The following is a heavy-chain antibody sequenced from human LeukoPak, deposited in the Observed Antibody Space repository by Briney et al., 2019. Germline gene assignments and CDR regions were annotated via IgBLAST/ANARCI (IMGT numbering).Heavy chain of an antibody. D-gene: IGHD3-22*01. J-gene: IGHJ2*01. V-gene: IGHV3-11*01. CDR2: ISSSGSTI. CDR3: ARAPGNYYDSTGYWYFDL. Sequence: GGSLRLSCAASGFTFSDYYMSWIRQAPGKGLEWVSYISSSGSTIYYADSVKGRFTISRDNAKNSLYLQMNSLRAEDTAVYYCARAPGNYYDSTGYWYFDLWGRGTLVTVSS. CDR1: GFTFSDYY.